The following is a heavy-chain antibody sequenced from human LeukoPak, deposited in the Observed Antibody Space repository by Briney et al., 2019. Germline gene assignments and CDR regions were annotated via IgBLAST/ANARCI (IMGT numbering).Heavy chain of an antibody. J-gene: IGHJ4*02. D-gene: IGHD2-21*02. V-gene: IGHV1-18*01. CDR2: ISAYNGNT. CDR1: GYTFTSYG. Sequence: ASVKVSCEASGYTFTSYGISWVRQAPGQGLEWMGWISAYNGNTNYAQKLQGRVTMTTDTSTSTAYMELRSLRSDDTAVYYCARGLRAYCGGDCYPFDYWGQGTLVTVSS. CDR3: ARGLRAYCGGDCYPFDY.